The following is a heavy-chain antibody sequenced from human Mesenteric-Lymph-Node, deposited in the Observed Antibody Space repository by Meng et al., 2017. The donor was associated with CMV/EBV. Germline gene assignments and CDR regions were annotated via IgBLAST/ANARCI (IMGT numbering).Heavy chain of an antibody. J-gene: IGHJ4*02. CDR1: GFTFSSYW. D-gene: IGHD3-22*01. CDR2: IKQDGSEK. CDR3: AGAYYYDSSGHDY. Sequence: GGSLRLSCAASGFTFSSYWMSWVRQAPGKGLEWVANIKQDGSEKYYVDSVKGRFTISRDNAKNSLYLQMNSLRAEDTAVYYCAGAYYYDSSGHDYWGQGTLVTVSS. V-gene: IGHV3-7*04.